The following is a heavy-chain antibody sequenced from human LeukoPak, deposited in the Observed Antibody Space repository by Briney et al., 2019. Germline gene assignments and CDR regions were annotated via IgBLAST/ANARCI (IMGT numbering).Heavy chain of an antibody. Sequence: SETLSLTCAVYGGSFSGYYWSWIRQPPGKGLEWIGEINHRGSTNYNPSLKSRVTISVDTSKNQFSLKLSSVTAADTAVYYCARSRGELQDIVVVPADFYYGMDVWGQGTTVTVSS. CDR2: INHRGST. V-gene: IGHV4-34*01. CDR1: GGSFSGYY. CDR3: ARSRGELQDIVVVPADFYYGMDV. J-gene: IGHJ6*02. D-gene: IGHD2-2*01.